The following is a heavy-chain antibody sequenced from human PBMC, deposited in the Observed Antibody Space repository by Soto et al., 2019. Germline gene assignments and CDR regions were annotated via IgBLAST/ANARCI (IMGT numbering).Heavy chain of an antibody. CDR1: GGSCGSFSGYY. D-gene: IGHD2-21*02. Sequence: SETLSLTCAVYGGSCGSFSGYYWSWIRQPPGKGLEWIGEINHSGSTNYNPSLKSRVTVSVDTSKNQFSLKLSSVTAADTAVYYCARHPSDFWFDPWGQGTLVTVSS. CDR2: INHSGST. J-gene: IGHJ5*02. V-gene: IGHV4-34*01. CDR3: ARHPSDFWFDP.